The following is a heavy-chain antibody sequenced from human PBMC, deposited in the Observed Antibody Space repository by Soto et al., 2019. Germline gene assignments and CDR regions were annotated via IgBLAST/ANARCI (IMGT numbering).Heavy chain of an antibody. D-gene: IGHD2-8*01. CDR3: AKDPGCTSGVCYFDY. CDR1: GFTFSSYA. Sequence: GGSLRLSCAASGFTFSSYAMSWVRQAPGKGLEWVSAISGSGGSTYYADSVKGRFTISRDNSKNTLYLQMNSLRAEDTAVYYCAKDPGCTSGVCYFDYWGQGTLVTVSS. V-gene: IGHV3-23*01. CDR2: ISGSGGST. J-gene: IGHJ4*02.